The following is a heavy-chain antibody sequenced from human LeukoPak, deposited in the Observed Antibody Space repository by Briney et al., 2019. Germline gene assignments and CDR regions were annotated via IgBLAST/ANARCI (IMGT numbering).Heavy chain of an antibody. CDR3: AKDRGTSLCDAFDI. J-gene: IGHJ3*02. CDR2: ISGSGGST. CDR1: GLTFSTYG. Sequence: GGSVRLSCAASGLTFSTYGMSWVRQAPGKGLEWVSVISGSGGSTYYADSVKGRFTISRDNSKNTLYLQMNSLRAEDTAIYYCAKDRGTSLCDAFDIWGQGTMVTVSS. D-gene: IGHD6-25*01. V-gene: IGHV3-23*01.